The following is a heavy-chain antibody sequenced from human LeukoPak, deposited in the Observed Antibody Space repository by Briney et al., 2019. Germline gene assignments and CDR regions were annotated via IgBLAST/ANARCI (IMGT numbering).Heavy chain of an antibody. CDR1: GFTFSSSV. Sequence: GGSLRLSCVASGFTFSSSVMGWVRQAPGKGLEWVSTISDRGGSPYYADSVKGRFTISRDNAKNTLYLQMNSLRAEDTAVYYCARVRVGAYDFEYWGQGTLVTVSS. J-gene: IGHJ4*02. V-gene: IGHV3-23*01. CDR2: ISDRGGSP. CDR3: ARVRVGAYDFEY. D-gene: IGHD3-10*01.